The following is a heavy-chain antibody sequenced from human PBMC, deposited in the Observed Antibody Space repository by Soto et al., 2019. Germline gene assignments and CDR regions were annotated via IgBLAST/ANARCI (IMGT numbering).Heavy chain of an antibody. D-gene: IGHD3-9*01. CDR3: ARDGNDILTGYPT. J-gene: IGHJ5*02. CDR2: IKQDGSEK. CDR1: GFTFSSYW. V-gene: IGHV3-7*03. Sequence: PGGSLRLSCAASGFTFSSYWMSWVRQAPGKGLEWVANIKQDGSEKYYVDSVEGRFTISRDNAKNSLYLQMNSLRAEDTAVYYCARDGNDILTGYPTWGQGTLVTVSS.